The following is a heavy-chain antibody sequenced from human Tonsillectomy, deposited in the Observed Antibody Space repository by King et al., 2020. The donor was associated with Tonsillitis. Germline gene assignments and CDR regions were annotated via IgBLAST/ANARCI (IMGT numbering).Heavy chain of an antibody. J-gene: IGHJ3*02. CDR3: AVVVVPAGIGKGPFDI. Sequence: VQLVQSGGGLVQPGGSLRLSCGASGFTFSSYVMSWVRQAPGKGLEWVSSISGSGGRTYYADSVKGRFTISRDNSKNTLSLHMNSLRAEDTAVYYCAVVVVPAGIGKGPFDIWGQGTMV. CDR2: ISGSGGRT. CDR1: GFTFSSYV. V-gene: IGHV3-23*04. D-gene: IGHD2-2*01.